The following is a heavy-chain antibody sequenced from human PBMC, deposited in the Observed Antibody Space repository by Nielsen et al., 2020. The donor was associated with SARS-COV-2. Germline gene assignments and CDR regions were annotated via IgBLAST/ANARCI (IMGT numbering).Heavy chain of an antibody. V-gene: IGHV1-18*01. D-gene: IGHD6-19*01. CDR2: LSYTGDA. CDR1: GYTFNNHG. Sequence: ASVKVSCKTSGYTFNNHGISWVRQVTGEGLEWMGWLSYTGDALYVQKFQGRVTMITDTSTSTAYMEVRRLRSDDTAIYYCARDRKVAVSGSSPDYWGQGTLVSVSS. J-gene: IGHJ4*02. CDR3: ARDRKVAVSGSSPDY.